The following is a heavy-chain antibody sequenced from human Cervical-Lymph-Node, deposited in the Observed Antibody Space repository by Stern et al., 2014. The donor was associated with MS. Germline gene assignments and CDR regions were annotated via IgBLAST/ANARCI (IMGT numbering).Heavy chain of an antibody. CDR3: TRRSEYFQH. CDR2: ISYTGST. V-gene: IGHV4-59*08. CDR1: DGSISSYY. J-gene: IGHJ1*01. Sequence: QLQLQESGPGLVKPSETLSLTCTVSDGSISSYYWSWIRQSPGKGLEWIGYISYTGSTNYNPSLRSRVSISIDTSKNQFSLNLSSGTAADTAMYYCTRRSEYFQHWAQGTLVTVSS.